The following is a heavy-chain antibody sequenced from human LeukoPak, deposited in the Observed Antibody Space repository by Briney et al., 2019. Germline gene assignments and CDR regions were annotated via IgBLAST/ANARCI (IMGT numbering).Heavy chain of an antibody. D-gene: IGHD2-2*01. CDR3: AKPLPRARSGTSTSCLVCDGFDF. J-gene: IGHJ3*01. V-gene: IGHV1-18*01. Sequence: ASVKVSCKASGYTFTSYGISWVRQAPGQGLEWMGWISAYNGNTNYAQKLQGRVTMTTGTSTSTAYMELRSLRSDDTAVYYCAKPLPRARSGTSTSCLVCDGFDFWGQGAVVTVSS. CDR1: GYTFTSYG. CDR2: ISAYNGNT.